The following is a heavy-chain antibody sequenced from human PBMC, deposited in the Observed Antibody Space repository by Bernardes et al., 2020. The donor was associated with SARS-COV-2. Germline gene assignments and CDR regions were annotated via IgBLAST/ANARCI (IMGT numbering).Heavy chain of an antibody. CDR1: GFPFSSYE. V-gene: IGHV3-48*03. D-gene: IGHD4-17*01. CDR3: ARGDYGSKRGSSGY. CDR2: ITHTGSSI. J-gene: IGHJ4*02. Sequence: VGSLSLSCAASGFPFSSYEMNWVRQAPGKGLEWLSYITHTGSSIYYADSVKGRFTVSRDNARNSLYLQMNSLRAEDTAVYYCARGDYGSKRGSSGYWGQGTLVTVAS.